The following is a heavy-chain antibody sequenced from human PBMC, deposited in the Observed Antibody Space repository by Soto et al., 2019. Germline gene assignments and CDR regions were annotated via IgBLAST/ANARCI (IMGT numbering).Heavy chain of an antibody. CDR3: ARERGFVRGVLRYYLDY. Sequence: QVKLVESGGGVVQPGGSLRLSCAASGYSFRSYGMHWVRQAPGKGLEWVALICYDGSNEYYADSVQGRFTISRDNSETTVYLQMNSLSVEDTAIYYCARERGFVRGVLRYYLDYWGQGTLVTVSS. CDR1: GYSFRSYG. J-gene: IGHJ4*02. V-gene: IGHV3-33*01. D-gene: IGHD3-10*01. CDR2: ICYDGSNE.